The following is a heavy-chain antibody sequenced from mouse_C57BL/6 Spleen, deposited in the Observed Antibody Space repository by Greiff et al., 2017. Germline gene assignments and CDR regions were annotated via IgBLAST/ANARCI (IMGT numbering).Heavy chain of an antibody. CDR2: ISDGGSYT. J-gene: IGHJ1*03. CDR3: ARASSSYWYFDV. V-gene: IGHV5-4*03. CDR1: GFTFSSYA. D-gene: IGHD1-1*01. Sequence: EVMLVVSGGGLVKPGGSLKLSCAASGFTFSSYAMSWVRQTPEKRLEWVATISDGGSYTYYPDNVKGRFTISRDNAKNNLYLQMSHLKSEDTALYYCARASSSYWYFDVWGTGTTVTVSS.